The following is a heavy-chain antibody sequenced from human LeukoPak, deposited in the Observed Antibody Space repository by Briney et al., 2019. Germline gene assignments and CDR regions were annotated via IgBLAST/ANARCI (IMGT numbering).Heavy chain of an antibody. Sequence: RPSETLSLTCTVSGGSISSYYWSWIRQPPGKGLEWIGYIYYSGSTNYNPSLKSRVTISVDTSKNQFSLKLSSVTAADTAVYYCARDNAPRGYRAYYYYGMDVWGQGTTVTVSS. V-gene: IGHV4-59*01. D-gene: IGHD3-22*01. CDR3: ARDNAPRGYRAYYYYGMDV. CDR1: GGSISSYY. CDR2: IYYSGST. J-gene: IGHJ6*02.